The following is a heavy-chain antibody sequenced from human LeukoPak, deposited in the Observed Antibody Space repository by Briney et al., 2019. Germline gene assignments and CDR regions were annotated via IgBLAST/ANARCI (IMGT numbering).Heavy chain of an antibody. CDR3: AKDRGV. CDR2: ISGSGDST. J-gene: IGHJ6*02. Sequence: GGSLRLSCAASGFTFSTYGMIWVRQVPGTGLEWVSGISGSGDSTYYADSVKGRFTISRDNSKNTLFLQMNSLRAEDTALYYCAKDRGVWGQGTTVTVSS. V-gene: IGHV3-23*01. CDR1: GFTFSTYG.